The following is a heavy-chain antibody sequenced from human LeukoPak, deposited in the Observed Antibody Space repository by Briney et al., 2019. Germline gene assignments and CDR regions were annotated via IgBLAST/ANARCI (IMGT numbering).Heavy chain of an antibody. V-gene: IGHV1-8*03. CDR1: GYTFSSCD. J-gene: IGHJ4*02. D-gene: IGHD3-22*01. Sequence: ASVKVSCKASGYTFSSCDINWVRQATGQGLEWMGWMNPNSGNTVYAQKFQGRVTITRNTSISTAYMELSSLRSEDTAVYSCARFITMIVVVLLWGYYFDYWGPGTLVTVSS. CDR3: ARFITMIVVVLLWGYYFDY. CDR2: MNPNSGNT.